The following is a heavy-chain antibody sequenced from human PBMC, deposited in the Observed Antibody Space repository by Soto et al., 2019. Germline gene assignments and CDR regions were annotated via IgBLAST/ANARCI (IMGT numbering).Heavy chain of an antibody. J-gene: IGHJ5*02. CDR3: ARRGSYQLTWFDP. V-gene: IGHV4-39*01. D-gene: IGHD2-2*01. CDR1: GGSISSSSYY. CDR2: IYYSGST. Sequence: SETLSLTCTVSGGSISSSSYYWGWIRQPPGKGLEWIGSIYYSGSTYYNPSLKSRVTISVDTSKNQFSLKLSSVTAADTAVYYCARRGSYQLTWFDPWGQGTLVTVS.